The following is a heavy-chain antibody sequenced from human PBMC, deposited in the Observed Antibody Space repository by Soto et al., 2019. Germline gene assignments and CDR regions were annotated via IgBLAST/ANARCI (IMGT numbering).Heavy chain of an antibody. Sequence: GGSLRLSCAASGFTFSSYGMHWVRQAPGKGLEWVAVISYDGSNKYYADSVKGRFTISRDNSKNTLYLQMNSLRAEDTAVYYCAKWRSGYDYWGQGTLVTVS. CDR3: AKWRSGYDY. CDR2: ISYDGSNK. J-gene: IGHJ4*02. V-gene: IGHV3-30*18. D-gene: IGHD3-22*01. CDR1: GFTFSSYG.